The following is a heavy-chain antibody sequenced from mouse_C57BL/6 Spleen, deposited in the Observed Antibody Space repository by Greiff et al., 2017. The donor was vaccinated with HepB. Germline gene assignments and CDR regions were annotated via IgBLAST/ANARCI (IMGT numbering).Heavy chain of an antibody. CDR3: AMRGGYYVSSSSYYYAMDY. CDR1: GYTFTSYW. Sequence: QVQLQQSGAELAKPGASVKLSCKASGYTFTSYWMHWVKQRPGQGLEWIGYINPSSGYTKYNQKFKDKAKLTADKPSSTAYMQLSSLTYEDSAVYYCAMRGGYYVSSSSYYYAMDYWGQGTSVTVSS. J-gene: IGHJ4*01. V-gene: IGHV1-7*01. CDR2: INPSSGYT. D-gene: IGHD1-1*01.